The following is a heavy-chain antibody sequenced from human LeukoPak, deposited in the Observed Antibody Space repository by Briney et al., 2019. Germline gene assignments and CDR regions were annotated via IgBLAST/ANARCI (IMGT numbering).Heavy chain of an antibody. CDR3: ARLLLWFGESYFDY. Sequence: PSETLSLTCAVYGGSFSGYYWSWIRQPPGKGLEWIGEINHSGSTNYNPSLKSRVTISVDTSKNQFSLKLSSVTAADTAVYYCARLLLWFGESYFDYWGQGTLVTVSS. CDR2: INHSGST. CDR1: GGSFSGYY. V-gene: IGHV4-34*01. D-gene: IGHD3-10*01. J-gene: IGHJ4*02.